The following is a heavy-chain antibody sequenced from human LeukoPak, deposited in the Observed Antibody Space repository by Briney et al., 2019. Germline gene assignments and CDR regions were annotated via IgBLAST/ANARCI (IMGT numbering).Heavy chain of an antibody. CDR3: ARDSRRDIDY. CDR1: GLTFRDYG. Sequence: AGPPRLSSAASGLTFRDYGMHWVRQAPGKGLEWVSYISSSSGTTYYTHSVKGRLTISRDNAKNSLNLQMNRLRDEDTAVYYCARDSRRDIDYWGQRTPVTASS. J-gene: IGHJ4*02. V-gene: IGHV3-48*02. CDR2: ISSSSGTT.